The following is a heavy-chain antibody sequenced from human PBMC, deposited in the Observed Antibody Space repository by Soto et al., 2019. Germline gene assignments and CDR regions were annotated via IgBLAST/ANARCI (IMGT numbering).Heavy chain of an antibody. J-gene: IGHJ5*02. Sequence: EVQLLESGGDLVQPGGSLRLSCAASGFTFSSYAMSWVRQAPGKVLEWVSAISGSGGSTYYADSVKGRFTISRDNSKNTLYLQMNSLRAEDTAVYYCAIMVRGVFPNWFDPWGQGTLVTVSS. CDR2: ISGSGGST. CDR3: AIMVRGVFPNWFDP. V-gene: IGHV3-23*01. CDR1: GFTFSSYA. D-gene: IGHD3-10*01.